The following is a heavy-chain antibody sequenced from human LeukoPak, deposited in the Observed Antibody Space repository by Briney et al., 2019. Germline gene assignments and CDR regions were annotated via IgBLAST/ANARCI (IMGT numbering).Heavy chain of an antibody. V-gene: IGHV4-59*01. J-gene: IGHJ4*02. CDR1: GGSISSYY. Sequence: PSETLSLTCTVSGGSISSYYWSWIRQPPGKGLEWIGYIHYSGSTDYNPSLKSRLTMSVDTSKNQFSLKLSSVTAADTAVYYCAGGGWSIDCWGQGTLVTVSS. CDR3: AGGGWSIDC. D-gene: IGHD6-19*01. CDR2: IHYSGST.